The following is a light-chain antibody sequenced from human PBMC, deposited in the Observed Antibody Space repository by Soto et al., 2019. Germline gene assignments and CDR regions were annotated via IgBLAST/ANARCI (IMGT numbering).Light chain of an antibody. J-gene: IGKJ1*01. V-gene: IGKV3-20*01. Sequence: EIVLTQSPGTLSLSPGERATLSCRASQSVSSSYLAWYQQKPGQAPRLLIYGASSRATGIPDRFSGSGSGTDLTLTISRLEPGDFAVYYCQQYDNSPPTWTFGQGTKWIS. CDR3: QQYDNSPPTWT. CDR2: GAS. CDR1: QSVSSSY.